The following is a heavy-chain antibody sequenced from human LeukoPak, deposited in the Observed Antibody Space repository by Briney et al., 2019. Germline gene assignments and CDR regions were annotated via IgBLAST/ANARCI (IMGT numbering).Heavy chain of an antibody. CDR1: GFTFSSYG. Sequence: GGSLRLSCAASGFTFSSYGMHWVRQAPGKGLEWVAVISYDGSNKYYADSVKGRFTISRDNSKNTLYLQMNSLRAEDTAVYYCARVGGGSFYYYYYMDVWGKGTTVTVSS. V-gene: IGHV3-30*03. J-gene: IGHJ6*03. CDR3: ARVGGGSFYYYYYMDV. CDR2: ISYDGSNK. D-gene: IGHD3-16*01.